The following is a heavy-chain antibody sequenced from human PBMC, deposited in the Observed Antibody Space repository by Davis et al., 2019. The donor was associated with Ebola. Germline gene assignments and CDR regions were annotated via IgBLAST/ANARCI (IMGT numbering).Heavy chain of an antibody. Sequence: GESLKISCAASGFTFSSYGMHWVRQAPGKGLEWVAVISYDGSNKYYADSVKGRFTISRDNSKNTLYLQMNSLRAEDTAVYYCAKSNFKAHIPTDYWGQGTLVTVSS. J-gene: IGHJ4*02. V-gene: IGHV3-30*18. CDR2: ISYDGSNK. CDR3: AKSNFKAHIPTDY. CDR1: GFTFSSYG. D-gene: IGHD1-7*01.